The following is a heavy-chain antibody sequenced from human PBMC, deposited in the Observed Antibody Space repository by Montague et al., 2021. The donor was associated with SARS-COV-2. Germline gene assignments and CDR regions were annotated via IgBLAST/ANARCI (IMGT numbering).Heavy chain of an antibody. V-gene: IGHV4-61*02. D-gene: IGHD1-26*01. CDR1: GDSVSSEIYY. Sequence: TLSLTCTVSGDSVSSEIYYWSWIRQPAGKGLEWIGRIYTRGSTNYNPSLRSRVTISVDTSKNQFSLRLSSVAAADTAVYYCARVGGNHYRYFDYWGQGTLVTVSS. CDR3: ARVGGNHYRYFDY. CDR2: IYTRGST. J-gene: IGHJ4*02.